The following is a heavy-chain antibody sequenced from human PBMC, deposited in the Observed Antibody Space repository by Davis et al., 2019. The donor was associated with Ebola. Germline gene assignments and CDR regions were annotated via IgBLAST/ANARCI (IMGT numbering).Heavy chain of an antibody. V-gene: IGHV4-30-4*01. Sequence: SETLSLTCTVSGGSISSGDYYWSWIRQPPGKGLEWIGYIYYSGSTYYNPSLKSRVTISVDTSKNQFSLKLSSVTATDTAVYYCASSEIGIVVVPAAIDYWGQGTLVTVSS. J-gene: IGHJ4*02. CDR1: GGSISSGDYY. CDR3: ASSEIGIVVVPAAIDY. CDR2: IYYSGST. D-gene: IGHD2-2*01.